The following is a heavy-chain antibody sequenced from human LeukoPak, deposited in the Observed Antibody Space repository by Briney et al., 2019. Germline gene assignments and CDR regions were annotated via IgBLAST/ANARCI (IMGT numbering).Heavy chain of an antibody. CDR2: IYTSGST. D-gene: IGHD6-13*01. Sequence: SETLSLTCTVSGGSISNYYWSWIRQPAGKGLEWIGRIYTSGSTNYNPSLKSRVTISVDTSKNQFSLKLSSVTAADTAVYYCAREGYSSSPYYFDYWGQGTLVTVSS. CDR1: GGSISNYY. CDR3: AREGYSSSPYYFDY. J-gene: IGHJ4*02. V-gene: IGHV4-4*07.